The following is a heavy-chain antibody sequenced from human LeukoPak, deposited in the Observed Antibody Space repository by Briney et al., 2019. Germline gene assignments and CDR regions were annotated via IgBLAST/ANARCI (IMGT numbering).Heavy chain of an antibody. CDR3: ARDGYYYGSSGVDY. CDR1: GGSISSGGYY. J-gene: IGHJ4*02. V-gene: IGHV4-31*03. Sequence: SEILSLTCTVSGGSISSGGYYWSWIRQHPGKGLEWIGYIYYSGSTYYNPSLKSRVTISVDTSKNQFSLKLSSVTAADTAVYYCARDGYYYGSSGVDYWGQGTLVTVSS. CDR2: IYYSGST. D-gene: IGHD3-22*01.